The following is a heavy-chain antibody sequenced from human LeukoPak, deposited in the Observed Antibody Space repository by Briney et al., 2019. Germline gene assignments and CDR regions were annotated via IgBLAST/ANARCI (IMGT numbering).Heavy chain of an antibody. CDR3: ARDGSAVAGKKFGY. V-gene: IGHV3-23*01. D-gene: IGHD6-19*01. J-gene: IGHJ4*02. CDR2: ISGSGGST. CDR1: GFTFSSYG. Sequence: GGTLRLSCAASGFTFSSYGMSWVRQAPGKGLEWVSAISGSGGSTYYADSVKGRFTISRDNAKNSLYLQMNSLRAEDTAVYYCARDGSAVAGKKFGYWGQGTLVTVSS.